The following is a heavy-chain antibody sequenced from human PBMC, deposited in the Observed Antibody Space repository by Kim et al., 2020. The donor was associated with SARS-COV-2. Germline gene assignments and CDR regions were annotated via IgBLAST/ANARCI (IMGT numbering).Heavy chain of an antibody. V-gene: IGHV7-4-1*02. D-gene: IGHD1-7*01. CDR2: INTNTGNP. Sequence: ASVKVSCKASGYTFTSYAMNWVRQAPGQGLEWMGWINTNTGNPTYAQGFTGRFVFSLDTSVSTAYLQISSLKAEDTAVYYCARASTKSISGTHGGYYYYYMDVWGKGTTVTVSS. CDR1: GYTFTSYA. CDR3: ARASTKSISGTHGGYYYYYMDV. J-gene: IGHJ6*03.